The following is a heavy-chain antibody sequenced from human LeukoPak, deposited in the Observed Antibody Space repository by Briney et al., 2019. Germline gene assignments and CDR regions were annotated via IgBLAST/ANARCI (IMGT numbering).Heavy chain of an antibody. D-gene: IGHD2-2*01. Sequence: GGSLRLSCSASGFTFSNYWMSWVRQAPGKGLEWVANIKQDESEKYYVDSVKGRFTISRDNAKSSLYLQMNSLRAEDTAVYYCARALDSSSSRYQAFEEWGQGTLVAVSS. CDR3: ARALDSSSSRYQAFEE. CDR1: GFTFSNYW. CDR2: IKQDESEK. V-gene: IGHV3-7*01. J-gene: IGHJ4*02.